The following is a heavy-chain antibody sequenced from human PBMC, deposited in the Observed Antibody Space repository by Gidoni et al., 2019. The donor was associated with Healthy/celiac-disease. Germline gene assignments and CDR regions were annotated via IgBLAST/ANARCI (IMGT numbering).Heavy chain of an antibody. CDR2: INPNSGGT. V-gene: IGHV1-2*02. CDR1: GYTFTGYY. D-gene: IGHD2-2*02. CDR3: RFGDVVVPAAISTSRRIAAAGLYYYGMDV. Sequence: QVQLVQSGAEVKKPGASVKVSCKASGYTFTGYYMHWVRQAPGQGLEWMGWINPNSGGTNYAQKFQGRVTMTRDTSISTAYMELSRLRSDDTAVYYCRFGDVVVPAAISTSRRIAAAGLYYYGMDVWGQGTTVTVSS. J-gene: IGHJ6*02.